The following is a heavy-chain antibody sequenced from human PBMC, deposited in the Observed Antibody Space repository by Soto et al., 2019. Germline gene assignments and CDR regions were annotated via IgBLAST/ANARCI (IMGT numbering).Heavy chain of an antibody. CDR2: IIPALGVT. V-gene: IGHV1-69*09. J-gene: IGHJ4*02. CDR1: GGTFGSYV. D-gene: IGHD4-17*01. CDR3: ATNYDYGGG. Sequence: QVQLVQSGAEVKKPGSSVKVSCKASGGTFGSYVFSWVRQAPGQGLEWMGGIIPALGVTNYAQKFQGRVTITADQSTTTAYMELSSLRSEDTAVYYCATNYDYGGGWGQGTLVTVSS.